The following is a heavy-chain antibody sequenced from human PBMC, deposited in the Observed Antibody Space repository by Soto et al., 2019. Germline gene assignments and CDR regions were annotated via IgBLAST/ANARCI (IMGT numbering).Heavy chain of an antibody. V-gene: IGHV1-2*04. CDR1: GYTFTGYY. J-gene: IGHJ3*02. CDR2: INPNSGGT. Sequence: ASVKVSCKASGYTFTGYYMHWVRQAPGQGLEWMGWINPNSGGTNYAQKFQGWVTMTRDTSISTAYMELSRLRSDDTAVYYCARGRSSSYEFGAFDIWGQGTMVTVSS. D-gene: IGHD6-13*01. CDR3: ARGRSSSYEFGAFDI.